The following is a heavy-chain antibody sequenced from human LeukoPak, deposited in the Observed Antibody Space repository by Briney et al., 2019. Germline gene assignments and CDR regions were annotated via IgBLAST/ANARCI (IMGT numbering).Heavy chain of an antibody. Sequence: GGSLRLSCAASGFTFSSYSMNWVRQAPGKGLEWVSYISSSSSTIYYADSVKGRFTISRDNAKNSLYLQMNSLRAEDTAVYYCAREYSSGWYYFDYWGQGTLVTVSS. CDR2: ISSSSSTI. J-gene: IGHJ4*02. D-gene: IGHD6-19*01. CDR3: AREYSSGWYYFDY. V-gene: IGHV3-48*01. CDR1: GFTFSSYS.